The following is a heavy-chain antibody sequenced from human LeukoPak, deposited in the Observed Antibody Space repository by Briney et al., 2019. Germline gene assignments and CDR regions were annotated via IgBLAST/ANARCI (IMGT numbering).Heavy chain of an antibody. Sequence: GASVKVSCKASGYTFTSYDINWLRQATGQGLEWMGWMNPNSGNTGYAQKFQGRVTITRNTSISTAYMELSSLRSEDTAVYYCARGHVVVVAGPYYYYYMDVWGKGTTVTVSS. CDR2: MNPNSGNT. D-gene: IGHD2-15*01. CDR3: ARGHVVVVAGPYYYYYMDV. V-gene: IGHV1-8*03. J-gene: IGHJ6*03. CDR1: GYTFTSYD.